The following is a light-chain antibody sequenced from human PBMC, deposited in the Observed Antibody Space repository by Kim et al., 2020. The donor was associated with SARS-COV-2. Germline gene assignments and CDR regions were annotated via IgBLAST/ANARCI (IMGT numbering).Light chain of an antibody. J-gene: IGKJ1*01. CDR2: TAS. CDR1: QGISNY. Sequence: DIQMTQSPSSLSASVGDRVIITCRASQGISNYLAWYQQRPGKVPKLLIYTASTLQSGVPSRFSGSGSGTDFTLTISSLQPEDVATYYCQNYNSAPWTFGQGTKVEIK. V-gene: IGKV1-27*01. CDR3: QNYNSAPWT.